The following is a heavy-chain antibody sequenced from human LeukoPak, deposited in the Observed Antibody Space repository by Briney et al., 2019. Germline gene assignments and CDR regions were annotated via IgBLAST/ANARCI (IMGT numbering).Heavy chain of an antibody. CDR3: ARSSDSIYYYYMDV. CDR1: GGSISSYY. J-gene: IGHJ6*03. CDR2: IYYSGST. Sequence: SETLSLTCTVSGGSISSYYWSWIRQPPGKGLEWIGYIYYSGSTNYNPSLKSRVTISVDTSKNQFSLKLSSVTAADAAVYYCARSSDSIYYYYMDVWGKGTTVTVSS. D-gene: IGHD4-11*01. V-gene: IGHV4-59*01.